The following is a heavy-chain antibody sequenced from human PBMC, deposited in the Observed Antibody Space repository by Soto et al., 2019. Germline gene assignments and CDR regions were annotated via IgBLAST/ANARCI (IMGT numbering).Heavy chain of an antibody. V-gene: IGHV1-2*02. Sequence: ASVKVSCKASGYTFTGYYMHWVRQAPGQGLEWMGWINPNSGGTNYAQKFQGRVTMTRDTSISTAYMELSRLRSDDTAVYYCARDRTAATHQYYYGMDVWGQGTTVTVS. CDR3: ARDRTAATHQYYYGMDV. CDR1: GYTFTGYY. D-gene: IGHD2-15*01. J-gene: IGHJ6*02. CDR2: INPNSGGT.